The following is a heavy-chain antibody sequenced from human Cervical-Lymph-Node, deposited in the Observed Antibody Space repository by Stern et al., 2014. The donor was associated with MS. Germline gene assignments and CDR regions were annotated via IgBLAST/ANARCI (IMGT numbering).Heavy chain of an antibody. D-gene: IGHD2-15*01. CDR1: GYTFTGYY. CDR3: ARSNYCSGGSCYYYYGMDV. J-gene: IGHJ6*02. Sequence: VQLVESGAEVKKPGASVKVSCKASGYTFTGYYMHWVRQAPGQGLEWMGRITTKGGGTNYAQKFQGRVTMTRDTSISTAYMELSRLRSDDTAVYYCARSNYCSGGSCYYYYGMDVWGQGTTVTVSS. CDR2: ITTKGGGT. V-gene: IGHV1-2*06.